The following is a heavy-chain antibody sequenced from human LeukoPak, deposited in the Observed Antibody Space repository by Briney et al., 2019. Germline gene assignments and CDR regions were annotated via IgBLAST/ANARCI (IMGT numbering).Heavy chain of an antibody. CDR3: ARDQVGCGGDCYGDAFDL. D-gene: IGHD2-21*02. CDR2: LYADGGT. V-gene: IGHV3-66*01. CDR1: GFTVSSNY. Sequence: AGGSLRLSCAASGFTVSSNYMNCVRQAPGKGPEWVSVLYADGGTSYADSVKGRFTVSRDNSKNTLYLQMNSLRVEDTAVYYCARDQVGCGGDCYGDAFDLWGQGTLVTVSS. J-gene: IGHJ3*01.